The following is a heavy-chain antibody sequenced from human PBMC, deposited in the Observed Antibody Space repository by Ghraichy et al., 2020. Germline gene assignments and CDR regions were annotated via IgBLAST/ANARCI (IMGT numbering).Heavy chain of an antibody. CDR2: INQDGSEK. D-gene: IGHD3-22*01. Sequence: SCAASGFTFSSYYMSWVRQAPGKGLEWVANINQDGSEKYYVDSVKGRFTIARDNAKNSLYLQMNSLSAEDTSVYYCVRIAETSAYRPGNYWGQGTLVTVSS. CDR1: GFTFSSYY. J-gene: IGHJ4*02. V-gene: IGHV3-7*01. CDR3: VRIAETSAYRPGNY.